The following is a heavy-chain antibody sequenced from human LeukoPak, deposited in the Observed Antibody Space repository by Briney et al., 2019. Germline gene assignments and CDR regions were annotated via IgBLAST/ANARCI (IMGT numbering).Heavy chain of an antibody. CDR1: GFTFSSYS. D-gene: IGHD2-21*02. CDR3: ARTLPNLYCGSACRTTEAFDI. Sequence: GGSLRLSCAASGFTFSSYSMNWVRQAPGKGLEWVSFVNSDNSFKYYADSLKGRFTISRDNAKNSLYLQMNSLRAEDTAVYYCARTLPNLYCGSACRTTEAFDIWGQGTMVTVSS. V-gene: IGHV3-21*01. CDR2: VNSDNSFK. J-gene: IGHJ3*02.